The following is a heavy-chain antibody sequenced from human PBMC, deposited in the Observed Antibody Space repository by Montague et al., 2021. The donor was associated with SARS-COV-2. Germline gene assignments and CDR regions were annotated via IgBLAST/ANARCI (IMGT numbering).Heavy chain of an antibody. CDR1: GGSISSSTYY. J-gene: IGHJ4*02. D-gene: IGHD3-10*01. CDR3: ARLGLLWFGELWN. V-gene: IGHV4-39*01. Sequence: SETLSLTCTVSGGSISSSTYYWGWIRQPPGKGLEWIGSIYYSGSTYYNPSLESRVTISVDTSKNQFSLKLSSVTAADTAVYYCARLGLLWFGELWNWGQGTLVTVSS. CDR2: IYYSGST.